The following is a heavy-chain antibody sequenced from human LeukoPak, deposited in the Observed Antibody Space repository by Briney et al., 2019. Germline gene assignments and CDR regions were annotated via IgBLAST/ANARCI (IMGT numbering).Heavy chain of an antibody. Sequence: PSETLSLTCTVSGGSVSSGSYYWSWIRQPPGKGLEWIGYIYYSGSTNYNPSLKSRVTISVDTSKNQFSLKLSSVTAADTAVYYCARHYYDSSGYFDYWGQGTLVTVSS. D-gene: IGHD3-22*01. CDR3: ARHYYDSSGYFDY. J-gene: IGHJ4*02. CDR1: GGSVSSGSYY. V-gene: IGHV4-61*01. CDR2: IYYSGST.